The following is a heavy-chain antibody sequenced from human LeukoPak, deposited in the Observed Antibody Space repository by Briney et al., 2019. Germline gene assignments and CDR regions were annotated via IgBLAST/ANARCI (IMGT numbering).Heavy chain of an antibody. CDR2: ISYDGSNK. CDR3: ARDPRGYCSSTSCYRAHFDY. Sequence: GRSLRLSCAASGFTFSSYAMHWVRQAPGKGLEWVAVISYDGSNKYYADSVKGRFTISRDDSKNTLYLQMNSLRAEDTAVYYCARDPRGYCSSTSCYRAHFDYWGQGTLVTVSS. CDR1: GFTFSSYA. V-gene: IGHV3-30-3*01. J-gene: IGHJ4*02. D-gene: IGHD2-2*01.